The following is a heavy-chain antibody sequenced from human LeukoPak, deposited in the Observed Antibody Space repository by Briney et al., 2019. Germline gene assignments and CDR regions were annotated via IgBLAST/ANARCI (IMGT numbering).Heavy chain of an antibody. Sequence: PSETLSLTCAVYGGSFSGYYWTWIRQAPGKGLEWIGEINHSGSTNYNPSLKSRVTISVDTSKNQFSLKLSSVTAADTAVYYCARGRFRSNSLDFDYWGQGTLVTVSS. CDR1: GGSFSGYY. D-gene: IGHD1-26*01. J-gene: IGHJ4*02. CDR3: ARGRFRSNSLDFDY. CDR2: INHSGST. V-gene: IGHV4-34*01.